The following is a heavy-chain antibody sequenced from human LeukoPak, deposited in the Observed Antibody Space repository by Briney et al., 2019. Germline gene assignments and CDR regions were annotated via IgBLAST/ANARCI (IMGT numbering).Heavy chain of an antibody. J-gene: IGHJ4*02. D-gene: IGHD3-22*01. CDR3: ASSHLRVITTNYFDY. V-gene: IGHV1-69*13. CDR1: GGTFSSYA. CDR2: IIPIFGTA. Sequence: GASVKVSCKASGGTFSSYAISWVRQAPGQGLEWMGGIIPIFGTANYAQKFQGRVTITADESTSTAYMELSSLRSEDTAVYYCASSHLRVITTNYFDYWGQGTLVTVSS.